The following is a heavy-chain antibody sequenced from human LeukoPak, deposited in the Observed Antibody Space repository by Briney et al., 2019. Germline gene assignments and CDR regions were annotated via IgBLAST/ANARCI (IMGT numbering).Heavy chain of an antibody. CDR1: GFSFSTYW. CDR2: IKKDGSET. CDR3: AGGSGWLMDV. Sequence: GGSLRISCAASGFSFSTYWMNWVRQAPGKGLEWVANIKKDGSETYDVDSVKGRFTISRDNAKNSLYLQMKSLRDEYTAVYYCAGGSGWLMDVWGKGTTVTVSS. D-gene: IGHD6-19*01. J-gene: IGHJ6*04. V-gene: IGHV3-7*01.